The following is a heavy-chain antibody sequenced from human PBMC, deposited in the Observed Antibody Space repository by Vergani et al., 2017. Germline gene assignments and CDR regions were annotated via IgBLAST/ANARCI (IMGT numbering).Heavy chain of an antibody. CDR3: ARHTXYTDS. CDR1: EYSFGNYW. CDR2: IYPADSDT. D-gene: IGHD3-3*01. J-gene: IGHJ4*02. V-gene: IGHV5-51*01. Sequence: EVELVQSGPEMRKPGESLKISCKGSEYSFGNYWIGWVRQMPGKGLEWMGIIYPADSDTRYSPSFQGQVTISADKSISTAFLQWDSLKASDTALYYCARHTXYTDSWGQGTLVTVSS.